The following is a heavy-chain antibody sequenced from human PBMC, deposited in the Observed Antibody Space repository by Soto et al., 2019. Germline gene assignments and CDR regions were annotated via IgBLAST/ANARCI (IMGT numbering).Heavy chain of an antibody. J-gene: IGHJ4*02. Sequence: QVQLVESGGGVVQPGRSLRLSCAASGFTFSNYGMHWVRQAPGKGLEWVAVISYHGSDKYYADSVKGRFTISRDNSKXXXXXXXXXXXXXDTAVYYCAKDHLTTTVTTVGYWGQGTLVTVSS. CDR1: GFTFSNYG. V-gene: IGHV3-30*18. D-gene: IGHD4-17*01. CDR3: AKDHLTTTVTTVGY. CDR2: ISYHGSDK.